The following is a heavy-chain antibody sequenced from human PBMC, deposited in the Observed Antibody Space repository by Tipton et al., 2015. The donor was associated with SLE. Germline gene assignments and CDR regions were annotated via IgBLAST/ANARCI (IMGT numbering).Heavy chain of an antibody. J-gene: IGHJ6*03. Sequence: TLSLTCTVSGGSVSSSSSYWGWIRQPPGKGLEWIGTISSSGSPYYNPSLKSRVTISVDTSMHQFSLKLSSVTAADTAVYYCASARRDWDSYYFYYYYMDVWGKGTTVTVSS. CDR2: ISSSGSP. V-gene: IGHV4-39*07. CDR1: GGSVSSSSSY. D-gene: IGHD3/OR15-3a*01. CDR3: ASARRDWDSYYFYYYYMDV.